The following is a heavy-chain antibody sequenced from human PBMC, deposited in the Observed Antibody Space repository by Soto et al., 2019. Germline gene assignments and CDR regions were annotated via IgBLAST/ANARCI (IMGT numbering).Heavy chain of an antibody. CDR3: AKDRGYSNYLGYYYYGMDV. CDR1: GFTFSSYA. J-gene: IGHJ6*02. Sequence: GGSLRLSCAASGFTFSSYAMSWVRQAPGKGLEWVSAISGSGGSTYYADSVKGRFTISRDNSKNTLYLQMNSLRAEDTAVYYCAKDRGYSNYLGYYYYGMDVWGQGTTVTVSS. CDR2: ISGSGGST. V-gene: IGHV3-23*01. D-gene: IGHD4-4*01.